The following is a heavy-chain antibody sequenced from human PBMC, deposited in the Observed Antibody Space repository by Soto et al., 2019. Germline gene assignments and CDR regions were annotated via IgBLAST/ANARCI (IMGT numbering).Heavy chain of an antibody. Sequence: EVQLVESGGGLVQPGGSLRLSCAASEFTFSNYWMSWVRQAPGKGLEWVANIKQNGREKLYVDSVKGRFTISRDNAKNALSLQMNSLRAGDTAVYYCAGGRGDYWGLGTLVTVSS. J-gene: IGHJ4*02. CDR2: IKQNGREK. D-gene: IGHD3-16*01. V-gene: IGHV3-7*04. CDR3: AGGRGDY. CDR1: EFTFSNYW.